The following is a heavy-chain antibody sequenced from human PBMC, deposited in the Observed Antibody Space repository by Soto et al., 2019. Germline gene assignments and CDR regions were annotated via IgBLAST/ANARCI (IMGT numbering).Heavy chain of an antibody. CDR1: GLSFSGYY. D-gene: IGHD2-8*02. V-gene: IGHV4-34*01. J-gene: IGHJ4*02. CDR2: INHRGST. Sequence: SGTPAPPCAVYGLSFSGYYLTLIRQPPGTGLEWIGEINHRGSTNYNPSLKSRVTISVDTSKNQFSLKLTSVTAADTAVYYCARDKITGLFDYWGQGTLVTVSS. CDR3: ARDKITGLFDY.